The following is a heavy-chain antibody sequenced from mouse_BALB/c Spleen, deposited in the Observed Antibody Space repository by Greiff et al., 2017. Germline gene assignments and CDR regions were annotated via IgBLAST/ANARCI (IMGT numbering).Heavy chain of an antibody. Sequence: EVQLVESGAELVRSGASVKLSCTASGFNIKDYYMHWVKQRPEQGLEWIGWIDPENGDTEYAPKFQGKATMTADTSSNTAYLQLSSLTSEDTAVYYCNAWRGLRYAMDYWGQGTSVTVSS. D-gene: IGHD3-1*01. CDR2: IDPENGDT. J-gene: IGHJ4*01. V-gene: IGHV14-4*02. CDR1: GFNIKDYY. CDR3: NAWRGLRYAMDY.